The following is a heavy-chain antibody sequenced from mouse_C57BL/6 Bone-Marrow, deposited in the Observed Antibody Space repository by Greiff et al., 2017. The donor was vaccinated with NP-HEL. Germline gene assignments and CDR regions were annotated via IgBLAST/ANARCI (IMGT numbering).Heavy chain of an antibody. CDR1: GYTFTSYW. CDR3: ARSDYYGSSRYYYAKDY. CDR2: IYPSDSET. D-gene: IGHD1-1*01. Sequence: QVQLQQPGAELVRPGSSVKLSCKASGYTFTSYWMDWVKQRPGQGLEWIGNIYPSDSETHYNQKFKDKATLTVDKSSSTAYMQLSSLTSEDSAVYYCARSDYYGSSRYYYAKDYWGQGTSVTVSS. V-gene: IGHV1-61*01. J-gene: IGHJ4*01.